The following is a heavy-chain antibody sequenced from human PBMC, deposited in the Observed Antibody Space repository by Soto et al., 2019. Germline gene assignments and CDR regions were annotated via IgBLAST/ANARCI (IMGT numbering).Heavy chain of an antibody. J-gene: IGHJ4*02. CDR1: GVSITNTSYY. Sequence: QLQLQESGPGLVKPSETLSLTCTVSGVSITNTSYYWGWIRQPPGKGLEWIGTIYFSGSTFYNPSLKSRLTIPEDTSKNQFSLRLSSVTAADTAVYYCARHGSYWGQGTLVAVSS. CDR3: ARHGSY. CDR2: IYFSGST. V-gene: IGHV4-39*01.